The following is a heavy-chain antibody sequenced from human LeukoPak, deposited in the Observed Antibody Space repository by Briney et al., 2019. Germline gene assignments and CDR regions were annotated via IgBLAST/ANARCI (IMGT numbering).Heavy chain of an antibody. CDR3: ARVRDTAMVFDY. CDR2: INPSVGST. D-gene: IGHD5-18*01. CDR1: GYTFTRYY. V-gene: IGHV1-46*01. Sequence: GASVKVSCKASGYTFTRYYMHWVRQAPGQGLEWMGIINPSVGSTSYAQKFQGRVTMTRDTSISTAYMELSRLRSDDTAVYYCARVRDTAMVFDYWGQGTLVTVSS. J-gene: IGHJ4*02.